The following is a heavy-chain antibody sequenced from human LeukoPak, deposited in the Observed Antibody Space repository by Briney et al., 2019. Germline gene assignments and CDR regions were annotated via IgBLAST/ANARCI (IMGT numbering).Heavy chain of an antibody. V-gene: IGHV1-46*01. CDR2: INPSGGTT. J-gene: IGHJ6*02. CDR1: GYTFTSYY. CDR3: AREFSYYGSGKYGMDV. D-gene: IGHD3-10*01. Sequence: ASVKVSCKASGYTFTSYYMHWVRQAPGQGLEWMGIINPSGGTTSYAQKFQGRVTMTRDTSTSTVYMELSSLRSEDTAVYYCAREFSYYGSGKYGMDVWGQGTTVTVSS.